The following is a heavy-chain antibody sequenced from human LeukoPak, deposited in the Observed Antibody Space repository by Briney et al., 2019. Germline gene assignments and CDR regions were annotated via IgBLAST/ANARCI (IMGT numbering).Heavy chain of an antibody. J-gene: IGHJ4*02. CDR3: ARDKRVWFGELLQYYFDY. Sequence: GGSLRLSCAASGFTFSSYWMHWVRQAPGKGLVWVSRINSDGSSTSYADSVKGRFTISRDNAKNTLYLQMNSLRAEDTAVYYCARDKRVWFGELLQYYFDYWGQGTLVTVSS. CDR2: INSDGSST. CDR1: GFTFSSYW. V-gene: IGHV3-74*01. D-gene: IGHD3-10*01.